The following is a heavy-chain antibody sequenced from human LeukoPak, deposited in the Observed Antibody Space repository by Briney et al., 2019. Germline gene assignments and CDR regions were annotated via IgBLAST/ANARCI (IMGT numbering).Heavy chain of an antibody. CDR3: ARDNSVRDEAWWFNP. CDR2: IVVGSGNT. CDR1: GFTFTSSA. J-gene: IGHJ5*02. V-gene: IGHV1-58*02. Sequence: GASVKVSCKASGFTFTSSAMQWVRQARGQRLEWIGWIVVGSGNTNYAQKFQGRVTLTRDMSTSTDYLELSSLRSEDTAVYYCARDNSVRDEAWWFNPWGQGTLVTVPS. D-gene: IGHD5-24*01.